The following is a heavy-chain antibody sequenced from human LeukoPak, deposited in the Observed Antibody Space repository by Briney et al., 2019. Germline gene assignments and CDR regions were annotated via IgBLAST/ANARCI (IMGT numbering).Heavy chain of an antibody. CDR1: GYTFTGYY. CDR2: INPNSGGT. J-gene: IGHJ4*02. V-gene: IGHV1-2*02. CDR3: ARGPNYYDSSGYYGN. Sequence: GASVKVSCKASGYTFTGYYMHWVRQAPGQRLEWMGWINPNSGGTNYAQKFQGRVTMTRDTSISTAYMELSRLRSDDTAVYYCARGPNYYDSSGYYGNWGQGTLVTVSS. D-gene: IGHD3-22*01.